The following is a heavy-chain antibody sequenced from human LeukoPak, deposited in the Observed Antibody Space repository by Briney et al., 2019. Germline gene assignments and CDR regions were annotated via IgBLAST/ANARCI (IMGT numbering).Heavy chain of an antibody. CDR1: GGSISSYY. Sequence: SETLSLTCTVSGGSISSYYWSWIRQPPGKGLEWIGYIYYSGSTNYNPSLESRVTISVDTSKNQFSLKLSSVTAADTAVYYCARATYSSSWHFDYWGQGTLVTVSS. CDR2: IYYSGST. V-gene: IGHV4-59*01. D-gene: IGHD6-13*01. CDR3: ARATYSSSWHFDY. J-gene: IGHJ4*02.